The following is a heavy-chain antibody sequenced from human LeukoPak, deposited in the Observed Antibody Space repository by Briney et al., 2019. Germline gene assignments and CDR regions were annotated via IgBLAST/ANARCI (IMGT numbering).Heavy chain of an antibody. CDR3: ARVRITMVRGAENTIDY. D-gene: IGHD3-10*01. CDR1: GGSFSGYY. Sequence: SETLSLTCAVYGGSFSGYYWSWIRQPPGKGLEWIGEINHSGSTNYNPSLKSRVTISVDTSKNQFSLKLSSETAADTAVYYCARVRITMVRGAENTIDYWGQGTLVTVSS. V-gene: IGHV4-34*01. J-gene: IGHJ4*02. CDR2: INHSGST.